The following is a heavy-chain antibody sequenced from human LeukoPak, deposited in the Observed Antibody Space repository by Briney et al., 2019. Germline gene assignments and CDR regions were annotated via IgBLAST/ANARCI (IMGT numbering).Heavy chain of an antibody. Sequence: GGSLRLSCAASGFTFSSYGMHWVRQAPGKGLEWVAVISYDGSNKYYADSVKGRFTISRDNSKNTLYLQMNSLRAEDTAVYYCAREGAAAVFDYWGQGTLVTVSS. V-gene: IGHV3-30*03. D-gene: IGHD6-13*01. CDR2: ISYDGSNK. CDR3: AREGAAAVFDY. CDR1: GFTFSSYG. J-gene: IGHJ4*02.